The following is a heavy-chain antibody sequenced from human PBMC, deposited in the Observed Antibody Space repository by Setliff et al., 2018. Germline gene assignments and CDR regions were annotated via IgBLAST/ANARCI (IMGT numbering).Heavy chain of an antibody. Sequence: SGPTLVNPTQTLTLTCTFSGFSLSTDGVSVGWIRQPPGKALEWLALIYWDDDKRYSPSLKSRLTITKDTSKNQVVLTMTNMDPVDTATYYCAHIPYTATVGKLLRTHRTRYNWFDPWGQGTLVTVSS. V-gene: IGHV2-5*02. CDR3: AHIPYTATVGKLLRTHRTRYNWFDP. CDR2: IYWDDDK. D-gene: IGHD5-18*01. J-gene: IGHJ5*02. CDR1: GFSLSTDGVS.